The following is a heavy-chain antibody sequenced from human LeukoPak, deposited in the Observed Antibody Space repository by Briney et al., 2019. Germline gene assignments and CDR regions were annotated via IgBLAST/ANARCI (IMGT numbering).Heavy chain of an antibody. D-gene: IGHD3-22*01. Sequence: SETLSLTCTVSSGSINSYYWGWVRQPAGRGLEWIGRIYTTGKTDYNPSLKSRLTMSVDTSKRQFSLNLRSVTAADTAIYYCAGGNFYNSGGHPWHFHYWGQGILVTVSS. J-gene: IGHJ4*02. CDR1: SGSINSYY. CDR3: AGGNFYNSGGHPWHFHY. V-gene: IGHV4-4*07. CDR2: IYTTGKT.